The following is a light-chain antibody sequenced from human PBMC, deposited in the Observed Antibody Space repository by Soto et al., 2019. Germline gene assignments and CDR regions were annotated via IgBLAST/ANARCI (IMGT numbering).Light chain of an antibody. J-gene: IGKJ1*01. Sequence: DIVMTQSPDSLAVSLGERATINCKSSRNVLYRSNNKNYLAWYQQKPGQPPRLLISWASTRESGVPDRFSCSGSGTDFTLTITSLQAEDVEVYYCQQYYNTPRTFGQGTKVDIK. CDR3: QQYYNTPRT. V-gene: IGKV4-1*01. CDR2: WAS. CDR1: RNVLYRSNNKNY.